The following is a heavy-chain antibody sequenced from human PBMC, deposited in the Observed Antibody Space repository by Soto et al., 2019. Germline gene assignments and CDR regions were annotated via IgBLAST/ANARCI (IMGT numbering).Heavy chain of an antibody. CDR1: GGSISSSSYY. Sequence: SETLSLTCTVSGGSISSSSYYWGWIRQPPGKGMKRIGSIYYSGSTNYNPSLKSRVTISVDTSKNQFSLKLSSVTAADTAVYYCARHKTNCSGGSCYSGSYYYYYMDVWGKGTTVTVSS. CDR2: IYYSGST. D-gene: IGHD2-15*01. J-gene: IGHJ6*03. CDR3: ARHKTNCSGGSCYSGSYYYYYMDV. V-gene: IGHV4-39*01.